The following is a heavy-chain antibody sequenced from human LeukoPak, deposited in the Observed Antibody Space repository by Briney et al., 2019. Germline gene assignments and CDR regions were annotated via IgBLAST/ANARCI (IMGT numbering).Heavy chain of an antibody. CDR2: ISYDGSNK. CDR1: GFTFSSYA. CDR3: ARDPGTYYYDRSGYAPSLYYYYMDV. D-gene: IGHD3-22*01. J-gene: IGHJ6*03. Sequence: GGSLRLSCAASGFTFSSYAMHWVRQAPGKGLEWVAVISYDGSNKYDADSVKGRFTISRDNSKNTLYLRMNSLRAEDAAVYYCARDPGTYYYDRSGYAPSLYYYYMDVWGKGTTVTVSS. V-gene: IGHV3-30*04.